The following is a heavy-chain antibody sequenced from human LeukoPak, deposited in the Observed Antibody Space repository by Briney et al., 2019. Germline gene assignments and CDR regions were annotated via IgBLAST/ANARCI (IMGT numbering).Heavy chain of an antibody. CDR1: GFTFDDYA. CDR2: ISWNSGSI. V-gene: IGHV3-9*01. CDR3: AKDIDSSSWEAFDI. D-gene: IGHD6-13*01. J-gene: IGHJ3*02. Sequence: PGRSLRLSSAASGFTFDDYAMHWVRQAPGKGLEWVSGISWNSGSIGYADSVKGRFTISRDNAKNSLYLQMNSLRAEDTALYYCAKDIDSSSWEAFDIWGQGTMVTVSS.